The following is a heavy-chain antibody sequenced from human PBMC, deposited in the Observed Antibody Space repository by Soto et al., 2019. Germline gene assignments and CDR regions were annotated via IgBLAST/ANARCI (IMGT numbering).Heavy chain of an antibody. J-gene: IGHJ4*02. CDR3: ARYFLRGRFFDS. D-gene: IGHD3-9*01. CDR2: IYYSGHT. V-gene: IGHV4-39*01. Sequence: QLQLQESGPGLVKPSETLSLTCSVSDGSFSSSYYWGWLRQAPGKGLEWLGNIYYSGHTYYNPSLKSRFAMSGDASMNLFSLTLTSVTAADSAVYYCARYFLRGRFFDSWGQGTLVTVSS. CDR1: DGSFSSSYY.